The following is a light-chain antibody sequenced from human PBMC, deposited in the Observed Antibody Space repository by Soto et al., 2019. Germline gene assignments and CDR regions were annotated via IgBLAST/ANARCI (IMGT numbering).Light chain of an antibody. CDR1: QTISTW. CDR3: VQHRSYPWT. J-gene: IGKJ1*01. Sequence: DIQVTQSPPTLSASVGDRVTITCRASQTISTWMAWYQQKPGKAPKLLVYDASTLQSGVPSRFSGSGSGTEFTLTISSLQPEDFATYYCVQHRSYPWTFGQGTKVDI. CDR2: DAS. V-gene: IGKV1-5*01.